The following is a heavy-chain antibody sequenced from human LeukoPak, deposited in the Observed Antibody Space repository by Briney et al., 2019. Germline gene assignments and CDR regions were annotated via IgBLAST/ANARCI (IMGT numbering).Heavy chain of an antibody. V-gene: IGHV4-59*01. Sequence: SETLSLTCTVSGGSISSYYWSWIRQPPWKGLEWIGYIYNSGSTNYNPSLKSRVTISVDTSKNQFSLKLSSVTAADTAVYYCARVSYSSGWYDDYFDYWGQGTLVTVSS. D-gene: IGHD6-19*01. J-gene: IGHJ4*02. CDR1: GGSISSYY. CDR3: ARVSYSSGWYDDYFDY. CDR2: IYNSGST.